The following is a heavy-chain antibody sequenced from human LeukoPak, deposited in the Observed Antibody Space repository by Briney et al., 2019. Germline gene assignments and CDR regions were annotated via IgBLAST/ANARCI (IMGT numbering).Heavy chain of an antibody. CDR2: ISYDGSNK. CDR1: GFTFSSYA. J-gene: IGHJ4*02. CDR3: ARRADRWLQLGQGFDY. Sequence: GRSLRLSCAASGFTFSSYAMYWVRQAPGKGLEWVAVISYDGSNKYYADSVKGRFTISRDNSKNTLYLQMNSLRAEDTAVYYCARRADRWLQLGQGFDYWGQGTLVTVSS. D-gene: IGHD5-24*01. V-gene: IGHV3-30*01.